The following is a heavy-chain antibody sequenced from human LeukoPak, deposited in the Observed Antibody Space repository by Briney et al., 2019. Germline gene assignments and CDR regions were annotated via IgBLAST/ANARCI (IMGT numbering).Heavy chain of an antibody. CDR1: GFDLGHYE. J-gene: IGHJ4*02. D-gene: IGHD3-10*01. CDR3: ASVSAWGEPYYFNY. V-gene: IGHV3-48*03. Sequence: PGGSLRLSCAASGFDLGHYEVNWVRQAPGKGLEWIAHISVRAATIYYGDSVEGRFTISRDDAKNSLFLQMNSLRAEDTAVYYCASVSAWGEPYYFNYWGQGTLVTVSS. CDR2: ISVRAATI.